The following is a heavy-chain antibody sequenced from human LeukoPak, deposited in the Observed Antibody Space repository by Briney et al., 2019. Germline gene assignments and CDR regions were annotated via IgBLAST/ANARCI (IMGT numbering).Heavy chain of an antibody. J-gene: IGHJ2*01. D-gene: IGHD4-17*01. CDR2: IKPDGSDK. CDR3: ARDWAVTPRYFDL. Sequence: PGGSLRLSCAASGFTFSSYWMSWVRQAPGKGLEWVANIKPDGSDKYYVDSVKGRFTISGDNAKNSLYLQMNSLRAEDTAVYYCARDWAVTPRYFDLWGRGTLVTVSS. V-gene: IGHV3-7*01. CDR1: GFTFSSYW.